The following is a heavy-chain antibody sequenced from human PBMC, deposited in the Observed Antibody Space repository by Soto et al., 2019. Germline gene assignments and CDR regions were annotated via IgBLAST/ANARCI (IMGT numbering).Heavy chain of an antibody. D-gene: IGHD3-22*01. CDR1: GFPSSSYP. J-gene: IGHJ4*02. V-gene: IGHV3-23*01. CDR3: AKVLKYYYDTSGYSGPIDY. Sequence: GGSLRLSCAASGFPSSSYPMTWVRQAPGKGLEWVSGISGSAGSTYYADSVKGRFTISRDNSKNTLYLQMNSLRAEDTAVYYCAKVLKYYYDTSGYSGPIDYWGQGTLVTVSS. CDR2: ISGSAGST.